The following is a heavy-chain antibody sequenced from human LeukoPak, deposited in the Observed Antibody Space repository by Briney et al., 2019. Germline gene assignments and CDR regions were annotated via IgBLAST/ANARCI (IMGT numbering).Heavy chain of an antibody. J-gene: IGHJ4*02. V-gene: IGHV3-48*03. CDR1: GFTFSNYE. CDR2: ISSSGSTI. D-gene: IGHD3-9*01. Sequence: PGGSLRLSCAASGFTFSNYEMNWVHQAPGKGLEWVSYISSSGSTIYYADSVKGRFTISRDNAKNSLYLQMNSLRAEDTAVYYCARAFYDFLTGYPAYFDYWGQGTLVTVSS. CDR3: ARAFYDFLTGYPAYFDY.